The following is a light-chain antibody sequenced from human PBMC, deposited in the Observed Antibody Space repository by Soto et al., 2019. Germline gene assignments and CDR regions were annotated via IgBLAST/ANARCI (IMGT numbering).Light chain of an antibody. CDR2: EVS. CDR1: SGDVGGYNY. CDR3: SSYAGNNMWV. J-gene: IGLJ3*02. V-gene: IGLV2-8*01. Sequence: QSALTQPPSASASPGQSVTISCTGTSGDVGGYNYVSWYQQHPGKAPRLIIYEVSQRPSGVPDRFSGSKSGNTASLTVSGLQDEDEADYFCSSYAGNNMWVFGGGTKLTVL.